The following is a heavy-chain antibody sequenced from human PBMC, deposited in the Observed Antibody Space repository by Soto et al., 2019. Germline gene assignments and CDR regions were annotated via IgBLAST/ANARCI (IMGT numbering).Heavy chain of an antibody. V-gene: IGHV4-59*01. J-gene: IGHJ3*02. Sequence: ETLSLTCTVSGGSISSYYWSWIRQPPGKGLEWIGYIYYSGSTNYNPSLKSRVTISVDTSKNQFSLKLSSVTAADTAVYYCARLGDWNDAFDIWGQGTMVTVSS. CDR2: IYYSGST. D-gene: IGHD2-21*02. CDR3: ARLGDWNDAFDI. CDR1: GGSISSYY.